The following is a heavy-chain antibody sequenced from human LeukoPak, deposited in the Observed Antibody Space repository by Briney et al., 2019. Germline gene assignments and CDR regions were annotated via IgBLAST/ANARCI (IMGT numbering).Heavy chain of an antibody. J-gene: IGHJ4*02. CDR2: INFNSGDT. V-gene: IGHV1-2*02. D-gene: IGHD2-15*01. Sequence: ASVKVSCKASAYTFTGYYIHWVRQAPGQGLEWMGWINFNSGDTIFAEKFQDRVTMARDTSISTAYMELRGLRFDDTAQYYCARQIVSGSMGCDFWGQGTLVTVSS. CDR1: AYTFTGYY. CDR3: ARQIVSGSMGCDF.